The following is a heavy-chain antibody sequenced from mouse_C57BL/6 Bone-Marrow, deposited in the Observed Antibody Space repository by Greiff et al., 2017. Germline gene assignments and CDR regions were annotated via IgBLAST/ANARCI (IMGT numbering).Heavy chain of an antibody. V-gene: IGHV2-2*01. CDR2: IWSGRST. J-gene: IGHJ3*01. D-gene: IGHD2-4*01. CDR1: GFSLTSYG. Sequence: QVQLQQSGPGLVQPSQSLSITCTVSGFSLTSYGVHWVRQSPGKGLEWLGVIWSGRSTDYNAAFISRLSISKDNSKSQVFFKMNSLQADDTAIYYCAREKIYYDYDGFAYWGQGTLVTVSA. CDR3: AREKIYYDYDGFAY.